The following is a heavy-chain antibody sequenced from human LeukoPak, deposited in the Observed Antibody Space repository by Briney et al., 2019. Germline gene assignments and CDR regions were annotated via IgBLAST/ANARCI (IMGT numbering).Heavy chain of an antibody. CDR2: IYSGGNT. V-gene: IGHV3-66*01. Sequence: GGSLRLSCAASGFTVSIKYMSWVRQAPGKGLEWVSLIYSGGNTYYADSVKGRFTITRDNSKNTLYLQMNSLRAEDTAVYYCASFIQASSYYYYGMDVWGQGTTVTVSS. J-gene: IGHJ6*02. CDR3: ASFIQASSYYYYGMDV. CDR1: GFTVSIKY. D-gene: IGHD6-13*01.